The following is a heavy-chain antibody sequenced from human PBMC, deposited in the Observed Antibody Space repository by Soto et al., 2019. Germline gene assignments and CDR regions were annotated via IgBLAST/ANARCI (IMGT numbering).Heavy chain of an antibody. CDR3: ARGGSSSDNGMDV. V-gene: IGHV3-48*02. CDR1: GFSFSTYS. J-gene: IGHJ6*02. Sequence: EVQLVESGGGLVQPGGSLRLSCAASGFSFSTYSMNWVRQAPGKGLEWVSYISSRSYTIYYIDSVKGGFPISRDNATSSLFLQMNSLRDEDTAVFYCARGGSSSDNGMDVWGQGTTVTVSS. CDR2: ISSRSYTI. D-gene: IGHD6-6*01.